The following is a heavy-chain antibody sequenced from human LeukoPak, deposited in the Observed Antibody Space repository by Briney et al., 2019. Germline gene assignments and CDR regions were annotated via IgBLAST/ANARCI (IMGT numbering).Heavy chain of an antibody. CDR3: ARLLIYCSSTSCHFDY. Sequence: SETLSLTCTVSGGSISSSNYYWGWIRQPPGKGLEWIGSIYYSGITYYNPSLKSRVTISVETSNNQFSLKLSSVTAADTAMYYCARLLIYCSSTSCHFDYWGQGTMVTVSS. J-gene: IGHJ4*02. CDR2: IYYSGIT. V-gene: IGHV4-39*01. D-gene: IGHD2-2*01. CDR1: GGSISSSNYY.